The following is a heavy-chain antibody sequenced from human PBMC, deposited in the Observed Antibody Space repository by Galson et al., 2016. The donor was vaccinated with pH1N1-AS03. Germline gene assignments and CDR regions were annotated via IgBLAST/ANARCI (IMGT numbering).Heavy chain of an antibody. CDR3: ARSFTSGWNAYDAFDI. Sequence: QSGAEVKKPGESLKISCKASGYSFANYWIAWVRQMPGKGLEWMGIIFPGEFDTRYSPSFQGQVTISADKSISTAYLEWSSLTASDTAMYYCARSFTSGWNAYDAFDIWGQGTLVTVSS. D-gene: IGHD6-19*01. CDR1: GYSFANYW. CDR2: IFPGEFDT. V-gene: IGHV5-51*01. J-gene: IGHJ3*02.